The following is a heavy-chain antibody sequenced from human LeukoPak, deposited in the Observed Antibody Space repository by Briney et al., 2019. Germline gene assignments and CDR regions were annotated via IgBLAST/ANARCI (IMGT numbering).Heavy chain of an antibody. CDR3: ARGPTLTGILDY. CDR2: IYYTGST. V-gene: IGHV4-59*12. J-gene: IGHJ4*02. CDR1: GGSISSYY. D-gene: IGHD1-20*01. Sequence: SETLSLTCTVSGGSISSYYWSWIRQPPGKELEWIGYIYYTGSTSYNPSLRSRVTISVDTSKNQFSLKLSSVTAADTAVYYCARGPTLTGILDYWGQGTLVTVSS.